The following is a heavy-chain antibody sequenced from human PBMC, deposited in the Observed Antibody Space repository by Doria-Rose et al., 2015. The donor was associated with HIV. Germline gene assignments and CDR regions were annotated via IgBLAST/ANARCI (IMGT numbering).Heavy chain of an antibody. V-gene: IGHV2-26*01. CDR3: ARIKSSRWYHKYYFDF. CDR2: IYSDDER. D-gene: IGHD6-13*01. J-gene: IGHJ4*02. CDR1: GVSLSSPGMG. Sequence: VTLKESGPVLVKPTETLTLTRTVSGVSLSSPGMGVSWIRQPPGKALEWLANIYSDDERSYKTSLKSRLAISRGTSKSQVVLTMTDMDPVDTATYYCARIKSSRWYHKYYFDFWGQGTLVIISA.